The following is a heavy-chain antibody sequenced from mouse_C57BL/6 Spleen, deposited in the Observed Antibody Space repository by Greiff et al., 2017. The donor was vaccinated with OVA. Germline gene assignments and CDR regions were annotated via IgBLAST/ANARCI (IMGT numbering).Heavy chain of an antibody. CDR1: GYTFTSYG. CDR2: IYPRSGNT. J-gene: IGHJ4*01. V-gene: IGHV1-81*01. CDR3: AREGAQATGAMDD. D-gene: IGHD3-2*02. Sequence: VKLQESGAELARPGASVKLSCKASGYTFTSYGISWVKQRTGQGLEWIGEIYPRSGNTYYNEKFKGKATLTADKSSSTAYMELRSLTSEDSAVYYCAREGAQATGAMDDWGQGTSVTVSS.